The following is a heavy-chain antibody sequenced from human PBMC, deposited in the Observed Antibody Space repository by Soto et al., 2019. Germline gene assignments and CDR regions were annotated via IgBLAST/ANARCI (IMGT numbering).Heavy chain of an antibody. D-gene: IGHD1-26*01. J-gene: IGHJ6*02. V-gene: IGHV1-69*12. CDR3: AIREHAGIGWNYYDAMDV. CDR2: IIPIFGTS. Sequence: QVQLVQSGAEVKKPGSSVKVSCKASGGTFDTHAISWVRQAPGQGLEWMGGIIPIFGTSDYEQKFQGRVTITADEATSTAPRGLRSLRPEDTAVDYCAIREHAGIGWNYYDAMDVWGQGTTVTVSS. CDR1: GGTFDTHA.